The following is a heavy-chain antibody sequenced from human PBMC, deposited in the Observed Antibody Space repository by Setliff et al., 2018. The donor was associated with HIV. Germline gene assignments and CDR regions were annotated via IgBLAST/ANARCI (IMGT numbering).Heavy chain of an antibody. D-gene: IGHD3-22*01. CDR2: ISFDGSSK. V-gene: IGHV3-33*08. J-gene: IGHJ4*02. CDR1: RTTFSGYG. Sequence: SLRLSCRGFRTTFSGYGLNWVRQAPGKGLEWVAVISFDGSSKYYADSVKGRFTISRDNAKNSLYLQMNSLRAEDTAVYYCARAGVYYDSSGYCIDYWGQGTLVTVSS. CDR3: ARAGVYYDSSGYCIDY.